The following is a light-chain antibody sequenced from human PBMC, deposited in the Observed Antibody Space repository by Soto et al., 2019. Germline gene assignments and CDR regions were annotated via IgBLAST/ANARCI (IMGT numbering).Light chain of an antibody. Sequence: DIQMTQSPSTLSASVGDRVTITCRASQSISGWLAWYQHKPGKAPKLLIYDASSLESGVPSRFSGSGSGTEFTLTISSLQPDDFATFYCQQYNNYSWTVGQGTKVDIK. V-gene: IGKV1-5*01. CDR3: QQYNNYSWT. CDR1: QSISGW. CDR2: DAS. J-gene: IGKJ1*01.